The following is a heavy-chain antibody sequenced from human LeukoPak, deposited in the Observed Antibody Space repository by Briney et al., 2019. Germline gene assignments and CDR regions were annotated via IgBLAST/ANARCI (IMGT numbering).Heavy chain of an antibody. CDR1: GGSISSGGYY. D-gene: IGHD6-6*01. J-gene: IGHJ3*02. V-gene: IGHV4-31*03. CDR2: IYYSGST. CDR3: ARAPSSSSFAAEDAFDI. Sequence: PSQTLSLTCTVSGGSISSGGYYWSWIRQHPGKGLEWIGYIYYSGSTYYNPSLKSRVTISVDTSKNQFSLKLSSVTAADTAVYYCARAPSSSSFAAEDAFDIWGQGTMVTVSS.